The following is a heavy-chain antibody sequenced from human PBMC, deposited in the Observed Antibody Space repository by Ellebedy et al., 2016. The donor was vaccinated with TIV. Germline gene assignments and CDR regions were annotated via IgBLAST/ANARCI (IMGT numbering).Heavy chain of an antibody. Sequence: SETLSLTCTVSGGSMSSYYWSWIRQPPGKGLEWIGYIYYSGSTNYNPSLKSRVTISVDTSKNQFSLQLSSVTPEDTAVYFCARGEHFYNFFNFWGQGTLVTVSS. V-gene: IGHV4-59*12. CDR1: GGSMSSYY. J-gene: IGHJ4*02. CDR3: ARGEHFYNFFNF. D-gene: IGHD5-24*01. CDR2: IYYSGST.